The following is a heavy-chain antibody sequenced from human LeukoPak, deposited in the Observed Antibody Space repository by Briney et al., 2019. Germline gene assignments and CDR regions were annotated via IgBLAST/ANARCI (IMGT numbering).Heavy chain of an antibody. CDR2: ISAYNGNT. J-gene: IGHJ4*02. D-gene: IGHD3-16*02. CDR1: GYTFTSYG. CDR3: ARDKAFGGVIAYDY. Sequence: ASVKVSCKASGYTFTSYGISWVRQAPGQGLEWMGWISAYNGNTNYAQKLQGRVTMTTDTSTSTAYMELRSLRSDDTAVYYRARDKAFGGVIAYDYWGQGTLVTVSS. V-gene: IGHV1-18*01.